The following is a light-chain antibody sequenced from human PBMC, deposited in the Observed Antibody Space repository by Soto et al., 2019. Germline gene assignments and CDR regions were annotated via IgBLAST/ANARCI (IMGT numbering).Light chain of an antibody. Sequence: EIVLTQSPATLSLSPGERATLSCRASQSVSRYLAWYQQKAGQAPRLLIYDASNRDTGIPARFSGSGSGTVFTLTISSLEPEDFAVYYCQQRSNWPPITFGQGTRLEMK. CDR3: QQRSNWPPIT. J-gene: IGKJ5*01. CDR1: QSVSRY. CDR2: DAS. V-gene: IGKV3-11*01.